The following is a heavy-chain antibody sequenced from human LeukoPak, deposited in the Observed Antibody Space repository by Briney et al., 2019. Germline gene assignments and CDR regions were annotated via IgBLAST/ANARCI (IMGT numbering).Heavy chain of an antibody. CDR3: ARIYYGGITYYYYYMDV. CDR2: IYHSGST. CDR1: GYSISSCYY. V-gene: IGHV4-38-2*01. D-gene: IGHD4-23*01. J-gene: IGHJ6*03. Sequence: SETLSLTCAVSGYSISSCYYWGWIRQPPGEGLEWIGMIYHSGSTYYNPSLKSRVTISVDTPKNHFSLKLSSVTAADAAVYYCARIYYGGITYYYYYMDVWGKGTTVTVSS.